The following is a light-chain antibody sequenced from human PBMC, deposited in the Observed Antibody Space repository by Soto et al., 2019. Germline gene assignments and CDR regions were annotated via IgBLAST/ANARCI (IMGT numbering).Light chain of an antibody. V-gene: IGLV2-8*01. CDR2: EVS. CDR3: SSYTSSSTPYV. Sequence: QSALTQPPSASWSPGQSVTIACTVTSSDVGGYNYVSWYQQHPGKAPKVIIYEVSKRPSGVPDRFSGSKSGSTASLTISGLQAEDEADYYCSSYTSSSTPYVFGTGTKVTVL. CDR1: SSDVGGYNY. J-gene: IGLJ1*01.